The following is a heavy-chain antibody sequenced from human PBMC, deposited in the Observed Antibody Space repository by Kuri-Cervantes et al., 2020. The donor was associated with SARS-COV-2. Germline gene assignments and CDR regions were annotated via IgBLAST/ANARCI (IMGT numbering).Heavy chain of an antibody. J-gene: IGHJ1*01. CDR2: IRYDGSNK. CDR1: GFTFSSYG. CDR3: ARDLHKADWGYGSGSYYNAKGSFQH. D-gene: IGHD3-10*01. Sequence: GESLKISCAASGFTFSSYGMHWVRQAPGKGLEWVAFIRYDGSNKYYADSVKGRFTISRDNSKNTLYLQMNSLRSEDTAVYYCARDLHKADWGYGSGSYYNAKGSFQHWGQGTLVTVSS. V-gene: IGHV3-30*02.